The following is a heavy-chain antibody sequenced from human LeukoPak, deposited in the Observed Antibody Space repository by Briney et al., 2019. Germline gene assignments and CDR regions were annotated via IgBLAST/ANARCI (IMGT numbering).Heavy chain of an antibody. Sequence: SETLSLTCPVSGGSISSYYWSWIRQPPGQGLERIGYIYYSGSTNYNPSLKSRVTISVDTSKNQFSLKLSSVTAADTAVYYCASLYGDYVGLAYWGQGTLVTVSS. D-gene: IGHD4-17*01. V-gene: IGHV4-59*01. CDR2: IYYSGST. CDR3: ASLYGDYVGLAY. J-gene: IGHJ4*02. CDR1: GGSISSYY.